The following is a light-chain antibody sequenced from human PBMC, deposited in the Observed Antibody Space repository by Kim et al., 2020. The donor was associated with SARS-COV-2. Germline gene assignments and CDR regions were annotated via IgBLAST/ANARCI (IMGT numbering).Light chain of an antibody. Sequence: SLGERATINCKSSQSISNHRNYLAWYQQKPGQPLKLLISWASIRESGVPDRFSGSGSGTDFTLTISSLQAEDVAVYYCQEYFSTNTFGRGTKLEI. CDR3: QEYFSTNT. V-gene: IGKV4-1*01. CDR1: QSISNHRNY. J-gene: IGKJ2*01. CDR2: WAS.